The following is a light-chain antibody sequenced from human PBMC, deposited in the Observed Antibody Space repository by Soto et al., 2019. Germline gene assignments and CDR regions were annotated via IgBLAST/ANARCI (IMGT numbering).Light chain of an antibody. CDR3: SSYTSDSSEV. J-gene: IGLJ1*01. Sequence: QSVMPKPDSVSGSPGQSINISCTGTSSDVGLYDYVSWYQQHPGKAPQLMIYAVSNRPSGVSNRFSASKSGNTASLFISGLQAEDEADYYCSSYTSDSSEVFGSGIKGTVL. CDR2: AVS. CDR1: SSDVGLYDY. V-gene: IGLV2-14*01.